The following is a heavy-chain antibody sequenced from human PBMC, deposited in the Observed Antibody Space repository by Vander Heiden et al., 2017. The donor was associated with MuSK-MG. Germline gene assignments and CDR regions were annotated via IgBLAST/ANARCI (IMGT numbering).Heavy chain of an antibody. Sequence: EVQLVESGGGLVKPGGSLRLSCAASGFTFSSYSMNWVRQSPGKGLEWVSSISSSSSYIYYADSVKGRFTISRDNAKNSLYLQMNSVRAEDTAVYYCARGSWGYDSSGYHRSLLDYWGQGTLVTVSS. CDR2: ISSSSSYI. J-gene: IGHJ4*02. V-gene: IGHV3-21*01. CDR1: GFTFSSYS. CDR3: ARGSWGYDSSGYHRSLLDY. D-gene: IGHD3-22*01.